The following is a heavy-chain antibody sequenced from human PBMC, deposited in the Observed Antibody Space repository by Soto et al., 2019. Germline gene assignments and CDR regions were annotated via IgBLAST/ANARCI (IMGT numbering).Heavy chain of an antibody. J-gene: IGHJ4*02. Sequence: LRLSCAASGFNFDNYYMAWVRQAPGKGLEWVANIKQDGSGSNYVDSLKGRFTISRDNAKNSLYLQMNNLRAEDSGVYFCARDTTGILDYWGQGTLVTVSS. CDR3: ARDTTGILDY. CDR2: IKQDGSGS. CDR1: GFNFDNYY. V-gene: IGHV3-7*01. D-gene: IGHD1-1*01.